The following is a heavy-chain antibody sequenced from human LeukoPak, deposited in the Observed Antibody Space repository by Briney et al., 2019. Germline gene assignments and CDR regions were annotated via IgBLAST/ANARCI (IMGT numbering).Heavy chain of an antibody. CDR2: ISSGSSTI. CDR3: ARETGDDILTTNALSDGMDV. Sequence: GGSLRLSCAASGFSFRSYSMNWVRQAPGKGLEWVSYISSGSSTIYYADSVKGRFTVSRDNAKNSLYLKVNSLRDEDTAVYYCARETGDDILTTNALSDGMDVWGQGTTVTVSS. D-gene: IGHD3-9*01. CDR1: GFSFRSYS. J-gene: IGHJ6*02. V-gene: IGHV3-48*02.